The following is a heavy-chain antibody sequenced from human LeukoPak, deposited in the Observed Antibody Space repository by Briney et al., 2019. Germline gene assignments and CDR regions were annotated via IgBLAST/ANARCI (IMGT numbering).Heavy chain of an antibody. V-gene: IGHV3-48*04. CDR3: TRVGYIDEGIDY. D-gene: IGHD5-24*01. Sequence: GGSLRLSCAASGFTFSIYSMNWVRQAPGKGLEWVSYIGGTHSNIYYAGSVKGRFTISRDNAKNSLYLQMNSLRAEDTAIYYCTRVGYIDEGIDYWGQGTLVTVSS. CDR1: GFTFSIYS. CDR2: IGGTHSNI. J-gene: IGHJ4*02.